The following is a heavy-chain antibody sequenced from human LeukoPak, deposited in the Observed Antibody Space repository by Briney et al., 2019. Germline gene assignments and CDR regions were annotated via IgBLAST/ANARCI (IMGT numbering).Heavy chain of an antibody. J-gene: IGHJ4*02. CDR2: LYTSGST. CDR1: GGSVTDDY. Sequence: NPSETLSLTCTVPGGSVTDDYWSWIRQTAGKGLEWVGRLYTSGSTNYNPSLMSRVSISVDKSKNQFSLNLTSVTAADTAVYYCVRDLSAAWYAFDYWGQGILVTVSS. D-gene: IGHD6-13*01. V-gene: IGHV4-4*07. CDR3: VRDLSAAWYAFDY.